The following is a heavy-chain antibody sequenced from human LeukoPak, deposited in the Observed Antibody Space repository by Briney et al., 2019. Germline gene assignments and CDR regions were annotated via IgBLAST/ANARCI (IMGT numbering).Heavy chain of an antibody. CDR2: VSWNSGSI. CDR1: GFTFDDYA. Sequence: PGGSLRLSCAASGFTFDDYAMHWVRQAPGKGLEWVSGVSWNSGSIGYADSVKGRFTISRDNAKNSLYLQMNSLRAEDTALYYCAKDLDRYYDSSGYNDYWGQGTLVTVSS. V-gene: IGHV3-9*01. CDR3: AKDLDRYYDSSGYNDY. D-gene: IGHD3-22*01. J-gene: IGHJ4*02.